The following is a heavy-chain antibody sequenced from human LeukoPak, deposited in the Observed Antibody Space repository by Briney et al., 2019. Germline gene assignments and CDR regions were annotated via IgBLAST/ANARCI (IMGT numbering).Heavy chain of an antibody. Sequence: GGSLRLSCAASGFTFSSYGMHWVRQAPGKGLEWVAVISYDGSNKYYADSVKGRFTISRDNSKNTLYLQMDSLRAEDTAVYYCAKDSYYDILTGYYIPFDYWGQGTLVTVSS. J-gene: IGHJ4*02. CDR1: GFTFSSYG. D-gene: IGHD3-9*01. CDR3: AKDSYYDILTGYYIPFDY. CDR2: ISYDGSNK. V-gene: IGHV3-30*18.